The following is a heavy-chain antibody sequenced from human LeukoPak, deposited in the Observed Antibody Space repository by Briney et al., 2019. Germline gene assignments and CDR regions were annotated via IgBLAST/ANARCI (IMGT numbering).Heavy chain of an antibody. D-gene: IGHD4-23*01. V-gene: IGHV4-39*01. Sequence: KPSETLSLTCTVCAGSISSTSYYWGWIRQPRGKGVEWIGSIYYSGTTYYYPSLNSRLTISVDTSKNQFSLKLSSVTAADTAVYYCASRLRWPSYFDYWGQGTPVTVSS. CDR1: AGSISSTSYY. J-gene: IGHJ4*02. CDR3: ASRLRWPSYFDY. CDR2: IYYSGTT.